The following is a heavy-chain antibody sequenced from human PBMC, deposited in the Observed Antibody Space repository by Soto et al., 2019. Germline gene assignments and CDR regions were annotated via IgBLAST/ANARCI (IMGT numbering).Heavy chain of an antibody. CDR2: IYYSGST. CDR3: AREVVVVVPAATQHFDY. CDR1: GGSISSGDYY. V-gene: IGHV4-30-4*01. J-gene: IGHJ4*02. D-gene: IGHD2-2*01. Sequence: QVQLQESGPGLVKPSQTLSLTCTVSGGSISSGDYYWSWIRQPPGKGLEWIGYIYYSGSTYYNPSLKSRVTISVDTSKNQFSLKLSSVTAADTAVYYCAREVVVVVPAATQHFDYWGQGTLVTVSP.